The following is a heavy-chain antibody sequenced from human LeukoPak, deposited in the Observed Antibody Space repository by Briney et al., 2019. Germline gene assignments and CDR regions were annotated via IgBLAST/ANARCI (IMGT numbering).Heavy chain of an antibody. J-gene: IGHJ4*02. V-gene: IGHV4-38-2*02. CDR1: GYSISSGYY. D-gene: IGHD4-17*01. Sequence: PSETLSLTCTVSGYSISSGYYWGWIRQPPGKGLEWIGSIYHSGSTYYNPSLKSRVTISVDTSKNQFSLKLSSVTAADTAVYYCAREGGYGVFRYWGQGTLVTVSS. CDR2: IYHSGST. CDR3: AREGGYGVFRY.